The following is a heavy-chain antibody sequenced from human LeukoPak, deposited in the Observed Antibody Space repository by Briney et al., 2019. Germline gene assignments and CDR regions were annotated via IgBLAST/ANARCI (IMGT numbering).Heavy chain of an antibody. CDR1: GGCISSYY. D-gene: IGHD6-13*01. CDR3: ARDRGAAVFDY. Sequence: SETLSLTCTVSGGCISSYYWSWIRQPAGKGLEWTGRIYTSGSTNYDPSLKSRVTMSVDTSKNQFSLKLSSVTVADTAVYYCARDRGAAVFDYWGQGTLVTVSS. J-gene: IGHJ4*02. CDR2: IYTSGST. V-gene: IGHV4-4*07.